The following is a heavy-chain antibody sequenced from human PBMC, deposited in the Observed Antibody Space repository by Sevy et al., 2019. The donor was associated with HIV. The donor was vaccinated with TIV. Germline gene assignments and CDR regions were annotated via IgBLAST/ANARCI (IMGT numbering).Heavy chain of an antibody. CDR1: GFTFSTYA. CDR2: ISGSGGST. V-gene: IGHV3-23*01. D-gene: IGHD3-22*01. J-gene: IGHJ4*02. CDR3: AKGGGLYYDSSGYYPDY. Sequence: GGSLRLSCAASGFTFSTYAMSWVRQAPGKGLEWVSAISGSGGSTQYADSVKGRFTISRDNSKNTLYLQMNSLRAEDSAVYYCAKGGGLYYDSSGYYPDYWGQGTLVTVSS.